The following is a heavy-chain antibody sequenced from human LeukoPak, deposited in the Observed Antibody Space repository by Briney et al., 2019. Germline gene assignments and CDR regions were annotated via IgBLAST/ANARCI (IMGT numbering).Heavy chain of an antibody. CDR2: ISAYNGNI. V-gene: IGHV1-18*01. D-gene: IGHD3-22*01. CDR3: ARDIEYDSSGQYYYYGLDV. CDR1: GYTFTKYG. J-gene: IGHJ6*02. Sequence: ASVKDSCKASGYTFTKYGISWVRQAPGQGLEWMGWISAYNGNIKYAQNFQGRVTMTTDTSTSIVYMELRSLRSDDTAVYFCARDIEYDSSGQYYYYGLDVWGQGTTVTVSS.